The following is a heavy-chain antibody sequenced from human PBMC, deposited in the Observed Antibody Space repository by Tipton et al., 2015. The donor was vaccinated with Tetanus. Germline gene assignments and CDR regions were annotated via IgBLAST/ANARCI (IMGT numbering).Heavy chain of an antibody. D-gene: IGHD2-15*01. J-gene: IGHJ3*02. V-gene: IGHV4-59*01. CDR1: GGSISSYY. Sequence: LRLSCTVSGGSISSYYWSWIRQPPGKGLAWIGYIYYTGNTRYSPSLKSRVTISVDPSKNQFSLKLSSVTAADTAVYYCARYGKGYCSGGDCYSDAFEIWGQGTMVTVSS. CDR3: ARYGKGYCSGGDCYSDAFEI. CDR2: IYYTGNT.